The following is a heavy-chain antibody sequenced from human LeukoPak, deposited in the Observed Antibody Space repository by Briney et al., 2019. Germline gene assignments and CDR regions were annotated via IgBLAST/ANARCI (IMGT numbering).Heavy chain of an antibody. J-gene: IGHJ6*03. D-gene: IGHD3-3*01. CDR3: ARAPVWSGYYTVLMDV. Sequence: SETLSLTCTVSGGSISSGSYYWSWIRQPAGKGLEWIGRIYTSGSTNYNPSLKSRVTISVDTSKNQFSLKLSSVTAADTAVYYCARAPVWSGYYTVLMDVWGKGTTVTVSS. CDR1: GGSISSGSYY. CDR2: IYTSGST. V-gene: IGHV4-61*02.